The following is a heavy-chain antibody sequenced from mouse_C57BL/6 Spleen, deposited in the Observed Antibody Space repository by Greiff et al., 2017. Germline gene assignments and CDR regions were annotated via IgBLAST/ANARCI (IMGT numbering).Heavy chain of an antibody. J-gene: IGHJ4*01. CDR1: GFSFNTYA. Sequence: EVQLVESGGGLVQPKGSLKLSCAASGFSFNTYAMNWVRPAPGKGLEWVARIRSKSNNYATYYADSVKDRFTISRDDSESMLYLQMNNLKTEDTAMYYCVRHGEVAMDYWGQGTSVTVSS. D-gene: IGHD2-14*01. CDR2: IRSKSNNYAT. V-gene: IGHV10-1*01. CDR3: VRHGEVAMDY.